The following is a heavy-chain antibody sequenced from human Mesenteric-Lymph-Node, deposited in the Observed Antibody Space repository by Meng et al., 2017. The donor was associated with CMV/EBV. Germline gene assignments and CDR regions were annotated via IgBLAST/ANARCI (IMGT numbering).Heavy chain of an antibody. CDR3: ARDFSYGFDY. J-gene: IGHJ4*02. V-gene: IGHV3-7*01. D-gene: IGHD5-18*01. CDR1: GFNFGIYW. CDR2: IKEDGSEN. Sequence: GGSLRLSCAASGFNFGIYWMSWVRQAPGKGLEWVANIKEDGSENKYADSVKGRFTISRDNSKNTLYLQMNSLRGEDTAVYYCARDFSYGFDYWGQGTLVTVSS.